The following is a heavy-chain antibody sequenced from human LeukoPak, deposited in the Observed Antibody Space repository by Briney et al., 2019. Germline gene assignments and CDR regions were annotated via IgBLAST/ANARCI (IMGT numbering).Heavy chain of an antibody. CDR3: AKLRDFFDSSGQFDY. J-gene: IGHJ4*02. V-gene: IGHV3-23*01. D-gene: IGHD3-22*01. Sequence: GGSLRLSCAASGFTFSSYAMSWVRQAPGKGLDWVSATSGSGDGTFYADSVKGRFTISSDNSKNTLYLQMNSLRAEDTAIYYCAKLRDFFDSSGQFDYWGQGTLVTVSS. CDR2: TSGSGDGT. CDR1: GFTFSSYA.